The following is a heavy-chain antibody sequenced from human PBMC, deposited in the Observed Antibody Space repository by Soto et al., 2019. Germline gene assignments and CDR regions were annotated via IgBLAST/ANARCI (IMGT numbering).Heavy chain of an antibody. V-gene: IGHV3-30*03. CDR2: ISYDGSYK. CDR3: ATYNHGGYYLDY. D-gene: IGHD2-15*01. J-gene: IGHJ4*02. CDR1: GFTFSSYG. Sequence: QVQLVESGGGVVQPGRSLRLSCAASGFTFSSYGMHWVRQAPGKGLEWVAVISYDGSYKYYADSVKGRFTISRDNSKNTLYLQMNSLRTEDTAVYYCATYNHGGYYLDYWGQGTLVTVSS.